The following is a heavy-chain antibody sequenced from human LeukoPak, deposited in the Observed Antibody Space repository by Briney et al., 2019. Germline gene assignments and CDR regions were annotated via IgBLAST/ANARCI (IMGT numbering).Heavy chain of an antibody. V-gene: IGHV4-30-2*01. CDR3: ARGGRLGELSNENWFDP. J-gene: IGHJ5*02. CDR2: IYHSGST. CDR1: GGSISSGGYS. Sequence: SETLSLTCAVSGGSISSGGYSWSWIRQPPGKGLEWIGYIYHSGSTYYNPSLKSRVTISVDRSKNQFSLKLSSVTAADTAVYYCARGGRLGELSNENWFDPWGQGTLVTVSS. D-gene: IGHD3-10*01.